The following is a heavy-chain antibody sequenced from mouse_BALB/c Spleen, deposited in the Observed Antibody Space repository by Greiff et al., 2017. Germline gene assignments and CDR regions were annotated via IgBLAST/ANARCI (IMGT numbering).Heavy chain of an antibody. V-gene: IGHV5-4*02. CDR1: GFTFSDYY. CDR3: AREGDGYYWFAY. J-gene: IGHJ3*01. CDR2: ISDGGSYT. D-gene: IGHD2-3*01. Sequence: DVQLVESGGGLVKPGGSLKLSCAASGFTFSDYYMYWVRQTPEKRLEWVATISDGGSYTYYPDSVKGRFTISRDNAKNNLYLQMSSLKSEDTAMYYCAREGDGYYWFAYWGQGTLVTVSA.